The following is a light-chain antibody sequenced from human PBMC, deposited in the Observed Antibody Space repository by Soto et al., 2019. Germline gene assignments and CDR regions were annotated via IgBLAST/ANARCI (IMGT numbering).Light chain of an antibody. J-gene: IGLJ2*01. CDR1: SSDVGIYNY. Sequence: QSVLTQPASVSGSPGQSIAISCTGSSSDVGIYNYVSWYQQRPGKAPKLMIYEVTKRPSGVPDRFSGSKSGNTASLTVSGLQAEDEADYYCSSNAGSNNLIFGGGTKLTVL. V-gene: IGLV2-8*01. CDR2: EVT. CDR3: SSNAGSNNLI.